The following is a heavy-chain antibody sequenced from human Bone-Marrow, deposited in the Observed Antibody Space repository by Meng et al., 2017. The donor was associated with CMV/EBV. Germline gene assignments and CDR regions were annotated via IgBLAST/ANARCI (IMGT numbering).Heavy chain of an antibody. Sequence: GGSLRLSCAASRFTFGSYGMHWVRQAPGKGLEWVAVTSYDGSNKYYSDSVKGRFTISRDNSKNTLYLQMSSLRAEDTAVYYCARDWIYCSSPSCYISSYYGMDVWGHGTTVTVSS. J-gene: IGHJ6*02. CDR1: RFTFGSYG. CDR2: TSYDGSNK. CDR3: ARDWIYCSSPSCYISSYYGMDV. D-gene: IGHD2-2*02. V-gene: IGHV3-30*04.